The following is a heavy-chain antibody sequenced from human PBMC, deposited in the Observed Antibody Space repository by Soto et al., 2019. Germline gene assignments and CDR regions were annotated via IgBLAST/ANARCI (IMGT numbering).Heavy chain of an antibody. J-gene: IGHJ5*02. CDR1: GGSISSGGYY. D-gene: IGHD3-3*01. CDR2: IYYSGST. V-gene: IGHV4-31*03. CDR3: AGGTVLRFLEWPEVWFDP. Sequence: TSETLSLTCTVSGGSISSGGYYWSWIRQHPGKGLEWIGYIYYSGSTYYNPSLKSRVTISVDTSKNQFSLKLSSVTAADTAVYYCAGGTVLRFLEWPEVWFDPWGQGTLVTVSS.